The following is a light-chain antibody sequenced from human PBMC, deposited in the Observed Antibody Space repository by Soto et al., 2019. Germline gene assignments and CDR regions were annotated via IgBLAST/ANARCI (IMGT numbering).Light chain of an antibody. CDR2: DAS. V-gene: IGKV3-20*01. CDR1: QSVYNN. CDR3: QQFSSYPLP. J-gene: IGKJ4*01. Sequence: TKSQDTLSVSPGERATLSCRASQSVYNNLAWYQQKPGQAPRLLIYDASSRATGIPDRFSGGGSGTDFTLTISRLEPEDFAVYYCQQFSSYPLPFGGGSKV.